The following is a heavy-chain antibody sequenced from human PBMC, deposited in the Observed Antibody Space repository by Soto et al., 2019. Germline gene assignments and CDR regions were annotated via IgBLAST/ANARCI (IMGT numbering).Heavy chain of an antibody. CDR3: AKDKASWELGLDV. CDR1: GFTFSSYA. CDR2: ISGSGGST. Sequence: EVQLLESGGGLVQPGGSLRLSCAASGFTFSSYAMSWVRQAPGKGLEWVSAISGSGGSTYYADSVKGRFTISRDNSKNTRYLQMNSLRAEDTAVYYCAKDKASWELGLDVWGQGTTVTVSS. V-gene: IGHV3-23*01. J-gene: IGHJ6*02. D-gene: IGHD1-7*01.